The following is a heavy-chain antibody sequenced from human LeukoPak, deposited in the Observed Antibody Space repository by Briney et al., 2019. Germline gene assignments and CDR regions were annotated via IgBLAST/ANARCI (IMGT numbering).Heavy chain of an antibody. J-gene: IGHJ4*02. V-gene: IGHV3-30*18. CDR3: AKVRTSGSHHFDY. CDR2: ISYDGSNK. CDR1: GFTFSSYG. Sequence: GGSLRLSCAASGFTFSSYGMHWVRQAPGKGLEWVAVISYDGSNKYYADSVKGRFTISRDNSKNTLYLQMNSLRAEDTAVYYCAKVRTSGSHHFDYWGQGTLVTVSS. D-gene: IGHD1-26*01.